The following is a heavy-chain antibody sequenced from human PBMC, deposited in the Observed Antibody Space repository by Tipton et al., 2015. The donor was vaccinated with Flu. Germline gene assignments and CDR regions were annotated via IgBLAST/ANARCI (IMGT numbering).Heavy chain of an antibody. CDR3: ARDLKWSSAYYNPFGY. CDR2: MYYSGST. Sequence: TLSLTCTVSGDSISSYYWSWIRQPPGKGLEWIGYMYYSGSTKYNPSLKSRVTISIDTSKNQFSLKLTSATAADTAVYYCARDLKWSSAYYNPFGYWGQGTLVTVSS. CDR1: GDSISSYY. J-gene: IGHJ4*02. D-gene: IGHD3-22*01. V-gene: IGHV4-59*01.